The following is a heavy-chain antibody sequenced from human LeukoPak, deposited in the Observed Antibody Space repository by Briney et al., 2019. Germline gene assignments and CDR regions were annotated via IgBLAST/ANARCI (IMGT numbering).Heavy chain of an antibody. Sequence: GGFLRLSCAASGYTFSSFSINWVRQAPGKGLQWVSSISVRSNYIYYADSVRGRFSISRDDARDSLYLQMNSLRAEDTAVYYCVRLRRNSDTSGYYYYYDFWGQGTLVTVSS. D-gene: IGHD3-22*01. CDR1: GYTFSSFS. J-gene: IGHJ4*02. CDR2: ISVRSNYI. CDR3: VRLRRNSDTSGYYYYYDF. V-gene: IGHV3-21*01.